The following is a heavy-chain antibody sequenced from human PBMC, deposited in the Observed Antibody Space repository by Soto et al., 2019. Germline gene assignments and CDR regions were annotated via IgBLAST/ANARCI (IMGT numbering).Heavy chain of an antibody. V-gene: IGHV3-23*01. CDR1: GFTFSSYA. CDR3: AKDFGHYDIFIGYPTFGS. D-gene: IGHD3-9*01. J-gene: IGHJ4*02. CDR2: VSRSGDNT. Sequence: PGGSLRLSCAASGFTFSSYAMSWVRQAPGEGLEWVSAVSRSGDNTYHADSVKGRFTISRDNSKNTLYLQMNSLRVEDTAVYYCAKDFGHYDIFIGYPTFGSWGPGTLVTVSS.